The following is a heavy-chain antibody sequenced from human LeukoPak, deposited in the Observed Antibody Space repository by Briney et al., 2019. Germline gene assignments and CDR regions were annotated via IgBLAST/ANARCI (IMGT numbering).Heavy chain of an antibody. CDR1: GFTLSSYE. CDR2: ISSSGSTI. Sequence: GGSLRLSCAASGFTLSSYEMNWVRQAPGKGLEWLSSISSSGSTIYYADSVRGRFTISRDNAKNSLYLQMNSLRAEDTAVYYCARGPGAYYYGSGSYQGAFDIWGRGTMVTVSS. CDR3: ARGPGAYYYGSGSYQGAFDI. J-gene: IGHJ3*02. D-gene: IGHD3-10*01. V-gene: IGHV3-48*03.